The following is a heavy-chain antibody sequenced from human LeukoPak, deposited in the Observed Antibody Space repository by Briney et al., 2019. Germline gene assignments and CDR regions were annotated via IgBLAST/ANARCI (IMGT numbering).Heavy chain of an antibody. D-gene: IGHD3-22*01. V-gene: IGHV1-18*01. CDR3: ARIDYYDSSGYFYYFDY. Sequence: GASVKVSCKASGYTFTSYGISWVRQALGQGLEWMGWISAYNGNTNYAQKLQGRVTMTTDTSTSTAYMELRSLRSDDTAVYYCARIDYYDSSGYFYYFDYWGQGTLVTVSS. CDR1: GYTFTSYG. J-gene: IGHJ4*02. CDR2: ISAYNGNT.